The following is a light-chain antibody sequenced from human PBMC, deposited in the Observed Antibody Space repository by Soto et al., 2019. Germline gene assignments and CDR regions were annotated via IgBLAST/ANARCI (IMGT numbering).Light chain of an antibody. CDR1: SGHNTYA. CDR3: QNWVTAIHDVV. CDR2: LNSDGSH. V-gene: IGLV4-69*01. J-gene: IGLJ2*01. Sequence: QLVLTQSPSASASLGASVKFTCTLSSGHNTYAIAWHQQQPEKGPRYLIKLNSDGSHSKGDGIPDRFSGSSSGAERHLTISSLQSEDEADYYCQNWVTAIHDVVFGGGTKLTVL.